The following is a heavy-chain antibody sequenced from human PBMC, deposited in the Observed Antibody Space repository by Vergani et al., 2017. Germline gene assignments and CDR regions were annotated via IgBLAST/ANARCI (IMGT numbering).Heavy chain of an antibody. D-gene: IGHD3-22*01. CDR3: ASYSSGYSYYFDY. CDR1: GGSISSSSYY. J-gene: IGHJ4*02. V-gene: IGHV4-39*01. CDR2: IYYSGST. Sequence: QLQLQESRPGLVKPSETLSLTCTVSGGSISSSSYYWGWIRQPPGKGLEWIGSIYYSGSTYYNPSLKSRVTISVDTSKNQFTLKLSSVTAADTAVYYCASYSSGYSYYFDYWGQGTLVTVSS.